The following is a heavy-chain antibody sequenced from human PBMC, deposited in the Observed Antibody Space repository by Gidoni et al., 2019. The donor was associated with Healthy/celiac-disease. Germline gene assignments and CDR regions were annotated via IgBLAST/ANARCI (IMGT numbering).Heavy chain of an antibody. J-gene: IGHJ5*02. CDR2: ISSNGGST. CDR3: LSPKSGSNGA. V-gene: IGHV3-64D*08. D-gene: IGHD1-26*01. Sequence: EGQLVESGGGLVQPGGSLRLYCSASGFTFSSYAMHWVRQAPGKGLEYVSAISSNGGSTYYADSVKGRFTISRDNSKNTLYLQMSSLRAEDTAVYYCLSPKSGSNGAWGQGTLVTVSS. CDR1: GFTFSSYA.